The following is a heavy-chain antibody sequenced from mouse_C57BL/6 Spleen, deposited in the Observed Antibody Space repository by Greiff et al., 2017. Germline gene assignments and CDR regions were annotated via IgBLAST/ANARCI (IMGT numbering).Heavy chain of an antibody. J-gene: IGHJ2*01. D-gene: IGHD3-3*01. CDR2: IHPNSGST. V-gene: IGHV1-64*01. CDR3: AREGPYYFDY. CDR1: GYTFTSYW. Sequence: QVQLQQPGAELVKPGASVKLSCKASGYTFTSYWMHWVKQRPGQGLAWIGMIHPNSGSTNYNEKFKSKATLTVDKSSSTAYMPLSSLASEDSAVYCCAREGPYYFDYWGQGTTLTVSS.